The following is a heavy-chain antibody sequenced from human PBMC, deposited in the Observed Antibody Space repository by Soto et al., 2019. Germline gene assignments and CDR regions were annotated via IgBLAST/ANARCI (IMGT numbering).Heavy chain of an antibody. D-gene: IGHD1-26*01. V-gene: IGHV3-9*01. CDR3: AKDTYILVGATHFDF. Sequence: PGGSLRLSCVASGFTFDDYAMHWVRQAPGKGLEWVSGISWNSESLSYVDSVKGRFTISRDNAKNSLYLQMNSLRAEDTAMYYCAKDTYILVGATHFDFWGQGTLVTVSS. J-gene: IGHJ4*02. CDR2: ISWNSESL. CDR1: GFTFDDYA.